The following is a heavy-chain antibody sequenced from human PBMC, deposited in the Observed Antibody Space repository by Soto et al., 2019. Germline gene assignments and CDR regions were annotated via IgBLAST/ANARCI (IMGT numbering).Heavy chain of an antibody. CDR3: ARLVLFCGGDCYSTYGMDV. Sequence: EVQLLESGGGLVKPVGSLRLSCAASGFTFSSYSMNWVRQAPGNGLEWVSSISSSSSYIYYADSVKGRFTISRDNAKTSLYLQMNRWGAEYKAVYYCARLVLFCGGDCYSTYGMDVWGQGTTVTVSS. CDR2: ISSSSSYI. D-gene: IGHD2-21*02. J-gene: IGHJ6*02. V-gene: IGHV3-21*06. CDR1: GFTFSSYS.